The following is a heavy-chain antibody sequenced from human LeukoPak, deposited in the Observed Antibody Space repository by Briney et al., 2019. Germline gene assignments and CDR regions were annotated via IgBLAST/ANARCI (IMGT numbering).Heavy chain of an antibody. J-gene: IGHJ6*02. Sequence: GGSLRLSCAASGFTFSNFGMHWVRQAPGKGLEWVAVISSDGSNKYCADSVKGRFTISRDNSKNTLYLQMNSLRAEDTAVYYCARALVGGYYPYYYYYGMTSGAKGPRSPSP. D-gene: IGHD3-22*01. V-gene: IGHV3-30*03. CDR2: ISSDGSNK. CDR3: ARALVGGYYPYYYYYGMTS. CDR1: GFTFSNFG.